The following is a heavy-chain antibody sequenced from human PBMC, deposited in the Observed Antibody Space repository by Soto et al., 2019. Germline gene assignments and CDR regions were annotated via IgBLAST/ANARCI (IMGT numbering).Heavy chain of an antibody. J-gene: IGHJ2*01. V-gene: IGHV3-15*07. CDR3: TTATPRSQWLVLEPLSYWDFDL. Sequence: EVQLVESGGGLVKPGGSLRLSCAASGFTFNNAWMNWDRQAPGKGLEWVGRIKTKTDGGTTDYAAPVKGRFTISRDDSKNTLYLQMNSLKTEDTAVYYCTTATPRSQWLVLEPLSYWDFDLWGRGTLVTVSS. CDR2: IKTKTDGGTT. D-gene: IGHD6-19*01. CDR1: GFTFNNAW.